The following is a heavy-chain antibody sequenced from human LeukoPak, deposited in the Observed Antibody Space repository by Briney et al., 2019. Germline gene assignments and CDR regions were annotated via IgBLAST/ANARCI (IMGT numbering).Heavy chain of an antibody. V-gene: IGHV1-69*05. Sequence: SVKVSCKASGGTFSSYAISWVRQAPGQGLEWMGGIIPIFGTANYAQKFQGRVTITTDESTSTAYMELSSLRSEDTAVYYCARDRGSRYYFDYWGQGTLVTVSS. CDR1: GGTFSSYA. D-gene: IGHD1-26*01. CDR3: ARDRGSRYYFDY. CDR2: IIPIFGTA. J-gene: IGHJ4*02.